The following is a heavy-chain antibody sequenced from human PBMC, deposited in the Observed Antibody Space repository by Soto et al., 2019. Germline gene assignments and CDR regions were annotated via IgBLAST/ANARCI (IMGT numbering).Heavy chain of an antibody. D-gene: IGHD3-10*01. CDR3: AKSKMVRGVMRDYYFYYYMDV. CDR1: GFTFSSYG. J-gene: IGHJ6*03. Sequence: QVQLVESGGGVVQPGRSLRLSCAASGFTFSSYGMHWVRQAPGKGLEWVAVISYDGSNKYYADSVKGRFTISRDNSKNTLYQQMNSLRAEDTAVYYCAKSKMVRGVMRDYYFYYYMDVWGKGTTVTVSS. CDR2: ISYDGSNK. V-gene: IGHV3-30*18.